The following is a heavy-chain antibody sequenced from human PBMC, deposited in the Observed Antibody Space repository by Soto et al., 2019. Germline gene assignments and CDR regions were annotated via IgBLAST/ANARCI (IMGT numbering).Heavy chain of an antibody. CDR1: GDSVSSGSYY. CDR3: ARTFCSTTSCQAHGMDV. CDR2: LYYTGTT. D-gene: IGHD2-2*01. V-gene: IGHV4-61*01. Sequence: QVQLQESGPGLVKPSETLSLTCTVSGDSVSSGSYYWTWIRQPPGKGLEWIGYLYYTGTTNYNPSLKSRVTMSLVTSSNQFSLRLSSVTAADTAVYFCARTFCSTTSCQAHGMDVWGQGTSVTVSS. J-gene: IGHJ6*02.